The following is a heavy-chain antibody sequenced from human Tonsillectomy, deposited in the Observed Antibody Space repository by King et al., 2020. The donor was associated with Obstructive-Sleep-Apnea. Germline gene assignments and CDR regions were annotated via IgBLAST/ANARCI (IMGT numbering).Heavy chain of an antibody. CDR3: ARGGVGDAFDI. V-gene: IGHV7-4-1*02. CDR2: INTNTGNP. D-gene: IGHD1-26*01. J-gene: IGHJ3*02. CDR1: GYTFTSYA. Sequence: QLVQSGSELKKPGASVKVSCKASGYTFTSYALNWVRQAPGQGLEWMGWINTNTGNPTYAQGFTGRFVFSLDTSACTAYLRRISLKAEDTAVYYCARGGVGDAFDIWGQGTMVTVSS.